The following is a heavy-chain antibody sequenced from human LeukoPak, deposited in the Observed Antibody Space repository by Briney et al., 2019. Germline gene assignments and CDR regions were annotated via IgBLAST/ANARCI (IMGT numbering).Heavy chain of an antibody. CDR2: ISSSSTYI. CDR1: GFTFTSYA. D-gene: IGHD2-15*01. V-gene: IGHV3-21*01. Sequence: PGGSLRLSCAASGFTFTSYAMTWVRLAPGKGLEWVSSISSSSTYIYYADSVKGRFTISRDNAKSSLYLQMNSLRAEDTAVYYCARERSPKCSGGSCYLDCWGQGTLVTVSS. J-gene: IGHJ4*02. CDR3: ARERSPKCSGGSCYLDC.